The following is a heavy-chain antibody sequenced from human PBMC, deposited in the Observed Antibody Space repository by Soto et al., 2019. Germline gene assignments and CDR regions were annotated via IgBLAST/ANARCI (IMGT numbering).Heavy chain of an antibody. CDR3: AKDLDTYVGPFDY. CDR2: ISGSGGST. J-gene: IGHJ4*02. CDR1: GFTFSSYA. Sequence: GGSLRLSCAASGFTFSSYAMSWVRQAPGKGLEWVSGISGSGGSTYYADSVKGRFTISRDNSKNTLSLQMNSLRADDTAVYYCAKDLDTYVGPFDYWGQGTLVTVSS. V-gene: IGHV3-23*01. D-gene: IGHD5-18*01.